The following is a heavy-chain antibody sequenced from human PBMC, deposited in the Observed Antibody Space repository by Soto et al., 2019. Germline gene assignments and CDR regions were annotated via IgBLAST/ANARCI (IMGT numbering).Heavy chain of an antibody. J-gene: IGHJ5*02. V-gene: IGHV4-30-2*01. CDR1: GGSISSGGYS. D-gene: IGHD2-2*01. Sequence: SETLSLTCAVSGGSISSGGYSWSWIRQPPGKGLEWIGYIYHSGSTYYNPSLKSRVTISVDRSKNQFSLKLSSVTAADTAVYYCARSTSLARFNWFDPWGQGTQVTVSS. CDR3: ARSTSLARFNWFDP. CDR2: IYHSGST.